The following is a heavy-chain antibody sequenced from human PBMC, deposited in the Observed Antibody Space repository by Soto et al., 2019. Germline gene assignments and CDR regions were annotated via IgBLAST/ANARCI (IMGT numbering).Heavy chain of an antibody. Sequence: EASVKVSCKASGYTFTGHYVHWVRQAPGQGLEWMGCINPNSGVTNSAQDFQDRVTMTIDTSITTAYMELRRLTSDDTAVYFCARDNNPNLTDFWGQGTLVTVSS. V-gene: IGHV1-2*02. CDR3: ARDNNPNLTDF. D-gene: IGHD1-20*01. J-gene: IGHJ4*02. CDR1: GYTFTGHY. CDR2: INPNSGVT.